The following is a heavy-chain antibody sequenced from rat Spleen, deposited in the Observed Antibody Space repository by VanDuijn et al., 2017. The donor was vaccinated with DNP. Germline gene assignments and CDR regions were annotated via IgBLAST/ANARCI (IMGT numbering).Heavy chain of an antibody. CDR1: GFTFSDYG. V-gene: IGHV5-25*01. D-gene: IGHD1-6*01. J-gene: IGHJ3*01. CDR3: ARHGVFYGLTFAY. CDR2: INYDGTNT. Sequence: EVQLVESGGGLVQPGGSMKLSCAASGFTFSDYGMAWVLQAPTKGLEWVASINYDGTNTYYRDSVKGRFTISRDNANSSLSLQMDNLRSEDTAAYYCARHGVFYGLTFAYWGQGTLVTVSS.